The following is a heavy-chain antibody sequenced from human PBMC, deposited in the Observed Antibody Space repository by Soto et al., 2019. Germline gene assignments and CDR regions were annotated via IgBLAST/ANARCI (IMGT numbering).Heavy chain of an antibody. D-gene: IGHD2-21*02. Sequence: GGSLRLSCAASGFTFSSYSMNWVRQAPGKGLEWVSSISSSSSYIYYADSVKGRFTISRDNAKNSLYLQMNGLTVEDTAVYYCARESGDWPLNWFDPWGQGTLVTVCS. CDR3: ARESGDWPLNWFDP. CDR2: ISSSSSYI. CDR1: GFTFSSYS. J-gene: IGHJ5*02. V-gene: IGHV3-21*01.